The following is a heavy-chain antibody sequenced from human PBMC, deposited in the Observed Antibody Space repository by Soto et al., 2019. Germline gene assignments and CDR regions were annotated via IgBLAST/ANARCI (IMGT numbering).Heavy chain of an antibody. CDR3: ARQGTVTTRHDAFDI. D-gene: IGHD4-17*01. V-gene: IGHV4-59*08. J-gene: IGHJ3*02. CDR1: GGSISSYY. Sequence: QVQLQESGPGLVKPSETLSLTCTVSGGSISSYYWSWIRQPPGKGLEWIGYIYYSGSTNYNPSLKMRVTISLDTPKNQFSLKLSAVTAADTAVYYCARQGTVTTRHDAFDIWGQGTMVTVSS. CDR2: IYYSGST.